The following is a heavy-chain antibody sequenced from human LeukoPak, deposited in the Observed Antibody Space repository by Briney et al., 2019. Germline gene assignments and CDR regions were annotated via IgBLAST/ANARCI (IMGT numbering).Heavy chain of an antibody. J-gene: IGHJ6*02. CDR3: AHSHKGFLEWLPNYYYYYGMDV. Sequence: SGPTLVNPTQTLTLTCTFSGFSLSTSGVGVGWIRQPPGKALEWLALIYWNDDKRYSPSLKSRLTITKDTSENQVVLTMTNMDPVDTATYYCAHSHKGFLEWLPNYYYYYGMDVWGQGTTVTVSS. CDR1: GFSLSTSGVG. CDR2: IYWNDDK. V-gene: IGHV2-5*01. D-gene: IGHD3-3*01.